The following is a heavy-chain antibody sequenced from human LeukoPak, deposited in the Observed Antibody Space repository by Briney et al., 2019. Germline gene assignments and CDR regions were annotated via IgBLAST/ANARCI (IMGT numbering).Heavy chain of an antibody. Sequence: GGSLRLSCAASGFTFSSYAMSWVRQAPGEGLEWVSAISGSGGSTYYADSVKGRFTISRDNSKNTLYLQMNSLRAEDTAVYYCAKDSGGGYYYDSSGYYDYWGQGTLVTVSS. D-gene: IGHD3-22*01. J-gene: IGHJ4*02. CDR3: AKDSGGGYYYDSSGYYDY. CDR2: ISGSGGST. V-gene: IGHV3-23*01. CDR1: GFTFSSYA.